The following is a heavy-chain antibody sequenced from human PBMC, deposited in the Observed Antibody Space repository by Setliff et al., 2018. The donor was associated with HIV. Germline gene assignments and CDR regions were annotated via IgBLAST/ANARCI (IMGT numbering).Heavy chain of an antibody. CDR3: ARRRSSGWYHYFDY. V-gene: IGHV4-30-2*01. CDR1: GGSLSSADYS. CDR2: FYQSGST. Sequence: SETLSLTCSVSGGSLSSADYSWSWIRQAPGEGLEWIGYFYQSGSTYYNPSLRSRVTISVDTSKNQFSLKLSSVTAADTAVYYCARRRSSGWYHYFDYWGQGTLVTVSS. D-gene: IGHD6-19*01. J-gene: IGHJ4*02.